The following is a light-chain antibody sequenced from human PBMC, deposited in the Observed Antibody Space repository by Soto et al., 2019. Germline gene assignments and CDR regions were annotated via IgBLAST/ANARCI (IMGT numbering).Light chain of an antibody. CDR2: SAS. V-gene: IGKV1-39*01. CDR3: QQTQSFPLT. CDR1: QNINSY. Sequence: DIQMTQSPSSLSASVGDRVTITCRASQNINSYLNWYQQKPGKSPRLLIYSASNLQTGVPSGFSGSGSGTDFTLTISSLQTEDFATYYCQQTQSFPLTFGGGTKVET. J-gene: IGKJ4*01.